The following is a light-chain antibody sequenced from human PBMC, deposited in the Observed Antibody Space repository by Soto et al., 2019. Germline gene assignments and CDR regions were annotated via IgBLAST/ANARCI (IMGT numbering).Light chain of an antibody. V-gene: IGKV3-20*01. Sequence: EIVLTQSPATPSLSPGERATLSCRASQSLSSNFLAWYQQKPGQPPRLLIYDSSTRATGFPDRFSGSGSGTDFTLTIIRLEPEDFAVYYCQQYGDSPAYTFGQGTKLEI. CDR1: QSLSSNF. J-gene: IGKJ2*01. CDR3: QQYGDSPAYT. CDR2: DSS.